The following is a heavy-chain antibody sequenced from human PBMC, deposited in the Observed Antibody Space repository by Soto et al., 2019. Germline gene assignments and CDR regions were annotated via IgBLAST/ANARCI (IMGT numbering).Heavy chain of an antibody. CDR1: GFTFNTYA. CDR3: AKHRLIYDYNNYDFDY. V-gene: IGHV3-23*01. D-gene: IGHD4-4*01. J-gene: IGHJ4*02. Sequence: GGSLRLSCAASGFTFNTYAMSWVRQAPGKGLEWVSTISGSGGITYYADSVKGRFTISRDNSKTTLSLQMSSLRAEDTAVYYCAKHRLIYDYNNYDFDYWGQGALVTVYS. CDR2: ISGSGGIT.